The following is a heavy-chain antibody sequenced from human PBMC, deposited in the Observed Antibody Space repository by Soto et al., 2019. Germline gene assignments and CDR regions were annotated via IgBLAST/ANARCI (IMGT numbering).Heavy chain of an antibody. Sequence: GGSLRLSCAASGFTFSGYTIHWVRQAPGKGLEWLALIWFDGSNKYYADSVKGRFTISRDNAKNTLYPQMNSLRAEDTAVYYCARDLGFNYGHPFDYWGQGTLVTVSS. J-gene: IGHJ4*02. CDR3: ARDLGFNYGHPFDY. CDR1: GFTFSGYT. D-gene: IGHD5-18*01. CDR2: IWFDGSNK. V-gene: IGHV3-33*01.